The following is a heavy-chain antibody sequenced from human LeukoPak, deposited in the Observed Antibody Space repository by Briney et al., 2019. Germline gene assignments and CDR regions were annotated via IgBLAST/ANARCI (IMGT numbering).Heavy chain of an antibody. D-gene: IGHD6-19*01. Sequence: SETLSLTCTVSVRPLSSYYWSWIPQPPGKGLEWIEYFYYSGSTNYNPSLKSRVTISVDTAKDLFSLKLSSVTAADTDVYYCARDNRWGIAVAPGFRYWGQGTLVTVSS. CDR3: ARDNRWGIAVAPGFRY. CDR1: VRPLSSYY. CDR2: FYYSGST. J-gene: IGHJ4*02. V-gene: IGHV4-59*01.